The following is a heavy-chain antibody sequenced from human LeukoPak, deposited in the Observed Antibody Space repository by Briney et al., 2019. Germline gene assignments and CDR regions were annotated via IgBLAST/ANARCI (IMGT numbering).Heavy chain of an antibody. CDR1: GFTFSSYW. D-gene: IGHD3-9*01. CDR3: ARVEDYDILTGYPQYYFNY. Sequence: GGSLRLSCAASGFTFSSYWMSWVRQAPGKGLEWVANIKQDGSEKYYVDSVKGRFTISRDNAKNSLYLQMNSLRAEDTAVYYCARVEDYDILTGYPQYYFNYWGQGTLVTVSS. V-gene: IGHV3-7*04. CDR2: IKQDGSEK. J-gene: IGHJ4*02.